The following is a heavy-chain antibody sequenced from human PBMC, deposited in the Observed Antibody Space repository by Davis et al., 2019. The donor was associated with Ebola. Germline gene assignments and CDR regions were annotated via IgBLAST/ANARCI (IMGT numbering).Heavy chain of an antibody. CDR2: ISYDGSNK. CDR3: ARDWSFTGLYYFGY. J-gene: IGHJ4*02. D-gene: IGHD3/OR15-3a*01. Sequence: GESLKISCAASGFTFSSYAMHWVRQAPGKGLEWVAVISYDGSNKYYADSVKGRFTISRDNSKNTLYLQMNSLRAEDTAVYYCARDWSFTGLYYFGYWGQGTLVTVSS. V-gene: IGHV3-30-3*01. CDR1: GFTFSSYA.